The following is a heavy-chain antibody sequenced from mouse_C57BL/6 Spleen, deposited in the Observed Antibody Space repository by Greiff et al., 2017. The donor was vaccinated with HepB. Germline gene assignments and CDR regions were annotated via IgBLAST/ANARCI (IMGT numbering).Heavy chain of an antibody. CDR2: IRLKSDNYAT. CDR3: TGYGNLFAY. CDR1: GFTFSNYW. J-gene: IGHJ3*01. Sequence: DVQLVESGGGLVQPGGSMKLSCVASGFTFSNYWMNWVRQSPEKGLEWVAQIRLKSDNYATHYAESVKGRFTISRDDSKSSVYLQMNNLRAEDTGIYYCTGYGNLFAYWGQGTLVTVSA. D-gene: IGHD2-1*01. V-gene: IGHV6-3*01.